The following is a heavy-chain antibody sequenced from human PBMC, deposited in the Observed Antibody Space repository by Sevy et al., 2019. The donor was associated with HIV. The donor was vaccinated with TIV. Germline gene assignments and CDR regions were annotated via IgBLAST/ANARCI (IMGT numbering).Heavy chain of an antibody. V-gene: IGHV3-48*03. J-gene: IGHJ4*02. Sequence: GGALRLSCAASGFTFSSYEMNWVRQAPGKGLEWVSYISSSGSTIYYADSVKGRFTISRDNAKNSLYLQMNSLRAEDTAVYYCARGPPDGSYDYFDYWGQGTLVTVSS. CDR2: ISSSGSTI. CDR3: ARGPPDGSYDYFDY. CDR1: GFTFSSYE. D-gene: IGHD1-26*01.